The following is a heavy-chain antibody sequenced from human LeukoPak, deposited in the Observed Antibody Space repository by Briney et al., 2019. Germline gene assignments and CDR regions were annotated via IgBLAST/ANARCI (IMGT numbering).Heavy chain of an antibody. CDR3: ARGLVVGGTGVWAFDM. CDR1: GFTFSRYW. D-gene: IGHD1-26*01. J-gene: IGHJ3*02. V-gene: IGHV3-7*02. Sequence: GGSLRLSCAASGFTFSRYWMSWVRQAPGRGLEWVANIKEDGSEKDYVDSVKGRFTISRDGAKNSLHLQMNSLRAEDTAVYYCARGLVVGGTGVWAFDMWGQGTMVTVSS. CDR2: IKEDGSEK.